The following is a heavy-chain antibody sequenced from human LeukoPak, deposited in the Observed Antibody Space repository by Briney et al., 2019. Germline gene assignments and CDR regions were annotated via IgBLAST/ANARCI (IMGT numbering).Heavy chain of an antibody. D-gene: IGHD4-17*01. CDR1: GFTVSSNY. J-gene: IGHJ6*02. CDR2: IYSGGST. Sequence: GGSLRLSCAASGFTVSSNYMNWVRQAPGKGLEWVSVIYSGGSTYYADSVKGRFTISRDNAKNSLYLQMNSLRAEDTAVYYCARDVIPTDYEDYYYGMDVWGQGTTVTVSS. CDR3: ARDVIPTDYEDYYYGMDV. V-gene: IGHV3-53*01.